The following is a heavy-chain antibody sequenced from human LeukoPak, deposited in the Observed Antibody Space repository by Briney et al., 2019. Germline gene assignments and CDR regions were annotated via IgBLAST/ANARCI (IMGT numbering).Heavy chain of an antibody. Sequence: SETLSLTCTVSGGSISSSSYYWGWIRQPPGKGLEWIGYIYYSGSTYYNPSLKSRVTISVDTSKNQFSLKLSSVTAADTAVYYCARADYYDSSGLPDAFDIWGQGTMVTVSS. V-gene: IGHV4-30-4*01. J-gene: IGHJ3*02. CDR2: IYYSGST. CDR1: GGSISSSSYY. CDR3: ARADYYDSSGLPDAFDI. D-gene: IGHD3-22*01.